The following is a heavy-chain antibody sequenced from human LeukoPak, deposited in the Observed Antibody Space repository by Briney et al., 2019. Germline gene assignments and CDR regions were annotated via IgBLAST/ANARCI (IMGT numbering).Heavy chain of an antibody. CDR3: AREMEGDYGSGTFFDH. D-gene: IGHD3-10*01. CDR1: EFVLSDYY. V-gene: IGHV3-11*01. J-gene: IGHJ4*02. Sequence: GGSLRLSCAASEFVLSDYYMSWIRQAPGKGLEWISYISSGGSTISYADSVRGRFTIFRDNAKNSLYLQMNSLRAEDTAVYYCAREMEGDYGSGTFFDHGGQGNMVTVSS. CDR2: ISSGGSTI.